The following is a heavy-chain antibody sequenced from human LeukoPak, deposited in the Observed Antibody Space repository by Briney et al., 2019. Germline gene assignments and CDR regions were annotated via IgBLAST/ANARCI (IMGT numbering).Heavy chain of an antibody. J-gene: IGHJ4*02. V-gene: IGHV3-48*01. CDR1: QFSRGAFV. CDR2: ISASSSAT. D-gene: IGHD5-12*01. Sequence: PGGSLRHFRFASQFSRGAFVKSWGRQAPGKGLEWISYISASSSATYYAESVKGLFTISIDNAEDSLYLQMNSLRAEDTAVYYCARGVGIVARTFDLWGQGTLVNVPP. CDR3: ARGVGIVARTFDL.